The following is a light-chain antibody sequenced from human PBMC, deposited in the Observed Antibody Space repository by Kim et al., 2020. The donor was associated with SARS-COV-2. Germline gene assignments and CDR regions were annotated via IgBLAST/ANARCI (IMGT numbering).Light chain of an antibody. CDR3: QHYHNLPFT. CDR2: DAS. V-gene: IGKV1-33*01. CDR1: QDIYNY. J-gene: IGKJ3*01. Sequence: ASVGDRVTITCQASQDIYNYLNWYQQKPGRAPKLLIYDASNLEAGVPSRVSGSGSGTDFTFTISSLQPEDFATYYCQHYHNLPFTFGPGTKVDIK.